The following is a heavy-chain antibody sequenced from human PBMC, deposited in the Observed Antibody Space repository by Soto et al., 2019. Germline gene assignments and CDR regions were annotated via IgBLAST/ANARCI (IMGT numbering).Heavy chain of an antibody. CDR3: ARANRRGMVMVRGVYLDS. CDR1: GYRFSSYG. J-gene: IGHJ4*02. Sequence: GASVKVSCKASGYRFSSYGVTWVRQAPGRGLEWMGWISVYNGNTFYAQKFQGRVSMTTDSSSTMAYMEMRSLDSDETATYYCARANRRGMVMVRGVYLDSWGQGTLVTVSS. D-gene: IGHD3-10*01. CDR2: ISVYNGNT. V-gene: IGHV1-18*04.